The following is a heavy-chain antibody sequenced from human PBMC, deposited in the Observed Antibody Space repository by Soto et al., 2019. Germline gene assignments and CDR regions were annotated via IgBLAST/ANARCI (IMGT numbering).Heavy chain of an antibody. Sequence: QVQLVESGGGVVQPGRSLRLSCAASGFTFSSYGMHWVRQAPGKGLEWVAVISYDGNNKYYADSVKGRFTISRDNSKNTLYLQMNSLRVEDTAVYYCAKDAHYGDYYYYYYMDVWGKGTTVTVSS. CDR1: GFTFSSYG. CDR3: AKDAHYGDYYYYYYMDV. V-gene: IGHV3-30*18. CDR2: ISYDGNNK. J-gene: IGHJ6*03. D-gene: IGHD4-17*01.